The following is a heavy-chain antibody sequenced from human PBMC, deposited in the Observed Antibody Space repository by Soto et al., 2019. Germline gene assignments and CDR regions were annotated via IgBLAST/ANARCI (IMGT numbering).Heavy chain of an antibody. Sequence: ASVKVSCKASGYIFTSYGISWVRQAPGQGLEWMGWISAYNGNTKYAQNLQGRVTLTTDTSTYTAYMELRSLQSDDTAVYSCATHFPSVSSAPGALFDSWCQGALVTVSS. CDR3: ATHFPSVSSAPGALFDS. CDR1: GYIFTSYG. J-gene: IGHJ4*02. D-gene: IGHD3-3*02. CDR2: ISAYNGNT. V-gene: IGHV1-18*01.